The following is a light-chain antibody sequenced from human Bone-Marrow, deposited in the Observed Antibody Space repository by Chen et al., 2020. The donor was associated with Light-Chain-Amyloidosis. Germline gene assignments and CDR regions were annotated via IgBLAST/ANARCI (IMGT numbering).Light chain of an antibody. CDR1: QSVLFSSNNKNY. V-gene: IGKV4-1*01. CDR3: QQYHTTAYT. J-gene: IGKJ2*01. Sequence: DIVLTQSPDSLAVSLGEGATINCKSSQSVLFSSNNKNYLSWYQQKPGQPPKLLIYWASTRESGVPDRFSGSGSGTDFTLTISSLQAEDVAVYYCQQYHTTAYTFGQGTKLEIK. CDR2: WAS.